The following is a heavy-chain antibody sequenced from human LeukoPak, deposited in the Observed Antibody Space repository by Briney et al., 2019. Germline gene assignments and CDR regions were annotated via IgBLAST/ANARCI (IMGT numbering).Heavy chain of an antibody. CDR3: AREGRVSGYDFDF. Sequence: GSLRLSCAASGFTLSSYWMHWVRQAPGKGLVWVSLINSDGSSTTYADSVKGRFTISRDNAKNTLYLQMNSLRVEDTAVYYCAREGRVSGYDFDFWGQGTLVTVSS. V-gene: IGHV3-74*03. CDR2: INSDGSST. CDR1: GFTLSSYW. D-gene: IGHD5-12*01. J-gene: IGHJ4*02.